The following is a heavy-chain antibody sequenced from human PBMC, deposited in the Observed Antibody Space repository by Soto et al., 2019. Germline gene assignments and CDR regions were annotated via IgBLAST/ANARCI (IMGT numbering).Heavy chain of an antibody. Sequence: PSQTLSLPCTVSGGTISSYYGSWIRQPPGKGLEWIGYIYYSGSTNYTPSLKSRVTISVDTSKNQFSLKLSSVTAADTAVYYCASSGGSDCFDPWGQGTLVTVSS. CDR2: IYYSGST. J-gene: IGHJ5*02. D-gene: IGHD3-10*01. CDR3: ASSGGSDCFDP. CDR1: GGTISSYY. V-gene: IGHV4-59*01.